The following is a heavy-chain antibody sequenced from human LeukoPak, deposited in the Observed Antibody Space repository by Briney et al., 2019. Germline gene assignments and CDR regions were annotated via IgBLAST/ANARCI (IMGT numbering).Heavy chain of an antibody. CDR2: IYHSGST. Sequence: SETLSLTCSVSGYSISSGYYWGWIRQPPGKGLEWIGSIYHSGSTYYNPSLKSRVTISVDTSKNQFSLKLTSVTAADTAVYYCAREGEYYYDSSGYYPFGYWGQGTPGTVSS. V-gene: IGHV4-38-2*02. J-gene: IGHJ4*02. CDR1: GYSISSGYY. CDR3: AREGEYYYDSSGYYPFGY. D-gene: IGHD3-22*01.